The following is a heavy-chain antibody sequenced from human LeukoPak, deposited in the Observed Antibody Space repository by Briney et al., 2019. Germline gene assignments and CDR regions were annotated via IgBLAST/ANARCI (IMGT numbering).Heavy chain of an antibody. CDR1: GFIFSSYG. D-gene: IGHD5-18*01. CDR3: ARDPYNYGSKEYFQH. J-gene: IGHJ1*01. CDR2: IWYDGSNK. Sequence: PGGSLRLSCAASGFIFSSYGMHWVRQAPGKGLEWVAVIWYDGSNKNYADSVKGRFTISRDNSKNTLYLQMNSLRAEDTAVYYCARDPYNYGSKEYFQHWGQGTLVTASS. V-gene: IGHV3-33*01.